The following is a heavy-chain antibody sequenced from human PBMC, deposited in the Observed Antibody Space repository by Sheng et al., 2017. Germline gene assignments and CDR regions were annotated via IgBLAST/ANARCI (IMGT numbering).Heavy chain of an antibody. V-gene: IGHV4-34*01. CDR1: GGSFSGYY. Sequence: QVQLQQWGAGLLKPSETLSLTCAVYGGSFSGYYWSWIRQPPGNGLEWIGEINHSGSTNYNPSLKSRVTISVDTSKNQFSLKLSSVTAADTAVYYCASESAAPGVDVWGKGTTVTVSS. CDR2: INHSGST. D-gene: IGHD2-2*01. CDR3: ASESAAPGVDV. J-gene: IGHJ6*04.